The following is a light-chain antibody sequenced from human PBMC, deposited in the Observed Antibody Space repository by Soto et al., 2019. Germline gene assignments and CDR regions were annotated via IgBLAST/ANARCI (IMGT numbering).Light chain of an antibody. CDR1: QSISSY. J-gene: IGKJ5*01. CDR2: AAS. Sequence: DIQMTQSPSSLSASVGARVPITCRASQSISSYLNWYQQKPGKAPKLLIYAASSLQSGVPSRFSGSGSGTDFTLTISSLQPDDFATYYCQQYNTYSTFGQGTRLEIK. V-gene: IGKV1-39*01. CDR3: QQYNTYST.